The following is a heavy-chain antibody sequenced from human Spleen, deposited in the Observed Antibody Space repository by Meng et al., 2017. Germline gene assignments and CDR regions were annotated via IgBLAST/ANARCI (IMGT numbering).Heavy chain of an antibody. CDR2: INPDGSST. CDR1: GFTFSRYW. Sequence: EVQLVESGGRLVQPGGSLRLSFAASGFTFSRYWMHWVRQVPGQGLVWVSRINPDGSSTSYADSVKGRFTISRDNAKNTLYLQMTSLRAEDTAVYYCSKDYTGSDDYWGQGTLVTVSS. V-gene: IGHV3-74*01. D-gene: IGHD5-12*01. J-gene: IGHJ4*02. CDR3: SKDYTGSDDY.